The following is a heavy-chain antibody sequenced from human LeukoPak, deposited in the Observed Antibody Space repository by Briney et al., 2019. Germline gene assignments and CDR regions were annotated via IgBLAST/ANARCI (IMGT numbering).Heavy chain of an antibody. CDR3: ARTKPDNSEIYN. D-gene: IGHD3-22*01. J-gene: IGHJ4*02. Sequence: ASVKVSCKASGYTFTTYDINWVRQAAGQGLGWMGWMNPNSGNTGYAQKFQGRLTITRNASISTAYMELSSLRSDDTAVYYCARTKPDNSEIYNWGQGTLVTVSS. CDR1: GYTFTTYD. CDR2: MNPNSGNT. V-gene: IGHV1-8*03.